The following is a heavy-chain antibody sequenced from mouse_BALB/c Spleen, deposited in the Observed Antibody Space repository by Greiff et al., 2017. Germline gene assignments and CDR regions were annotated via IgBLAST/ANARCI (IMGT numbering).Heavy chain of an antibody. D-gene: IGHD4-1*01. Sequence: LMESGPGLVKPSQSLSLTCSVTGYSITSGYYWNWIRQFPGNKLEWMGYISYDGSNNYNPSLKNRISITRDTSKNQFFLKLNSVTTEDTATYYCARGDWEAWFAYWGQGTLVTVAA. CDR1: GYSITSGYY. V-gene: IGHV3-6*02. CDR2: ISYDGSN. CDR3: ARGDWEAWFAY. J-gene: IGHJ3*01.